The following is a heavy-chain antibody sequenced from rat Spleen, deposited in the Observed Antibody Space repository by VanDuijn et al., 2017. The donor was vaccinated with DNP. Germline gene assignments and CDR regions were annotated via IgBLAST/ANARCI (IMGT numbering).Heavy chain of an antibody. CDR2: ITNSGGST. D-gene: IGHD5-1*01. Sequence: VQLVESGGGLVQPGRSLKLSCAASGFTFSNYGMAWVRQAPTKGLEWVASITNSGGSTYYRDSVKGRFTISRDNAKSTLYLQIDSLRSEDTATYYCATRPSGSFDYWGQGVMVTVSS. J-gene: IGHJ2*01. V-gene: IGHV5S13*01. CDR1: GFTFSNYG. CDR3: ATRPSGSFDY.